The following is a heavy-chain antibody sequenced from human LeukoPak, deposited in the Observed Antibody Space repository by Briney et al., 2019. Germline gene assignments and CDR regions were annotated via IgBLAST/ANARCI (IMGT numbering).Heavy chain of an antibody. D-gene: IGHD3-10*01. Sequence: PGGSLRLSCAASGFTFSSYSMNWVRQAPGKGLEWVSSITSSSSYIYYADSLKGRFTISRDNAKNSLYLQMNSLRAEDTAVYYCARSYGSGSTFDYWGQGTLVTVSS. CDR3: ARSYGSGSTFDY. V-gene: IGHV3-21*01. CDR2: ITSSSSYI. J-gene: IGHJ4*02. CDR1: GFTFSSYS.